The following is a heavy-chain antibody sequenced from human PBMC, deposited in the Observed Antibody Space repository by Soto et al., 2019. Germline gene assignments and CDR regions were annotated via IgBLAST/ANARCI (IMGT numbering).Heavy chain of an antibody. D-gene: IGHD2-15*01. J-gene: IGHJ6*03. CDR1: GGSISRGGYY. Sequence: TLSLTCTFSGGSISRGGYYRSWIRQHPGKGLEWIGYIYYSGSTYYNPSLKSRVTISVDTSKNQFSLKLSSVTAADTAVYYCARVDIVVVVAATHYYMDVWGKGTTVTVSS. CDR3: ARVDIVVVVAATHYYMDV. CDR2: IYYSGST. V-gene: IGHV4-31*03.